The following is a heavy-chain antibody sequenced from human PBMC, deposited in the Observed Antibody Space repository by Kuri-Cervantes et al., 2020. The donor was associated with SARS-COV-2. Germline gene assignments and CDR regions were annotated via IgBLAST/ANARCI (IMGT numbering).Heavy chain of an antibody. Sequence: GESLKISCAASGFMFRNYWMNWVRQPKGKGPEGVAKVKADGSETYYADSVKGRFIVSRDNVKKSLDLQMNSLRIEDTAIYYCARDKFGTYDHDGGGYYTSSDHWFDHWGQGTRVTVSS. J-gene: IGHJ5*02. CDR1: GFMFRNYW. CDR2: VKADGSET. D-gene: IGHD3-22*01. V-gene: IGHV3-7*05. CDR3: ARDKFGTYDHDGGGYYTSSDHWFDH.